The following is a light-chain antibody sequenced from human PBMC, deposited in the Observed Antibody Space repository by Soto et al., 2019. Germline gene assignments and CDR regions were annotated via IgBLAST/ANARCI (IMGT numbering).Light chain of an antibody. CDR2: GAS. V-gene: IGKV3-15*01. Sequence: EIVMTQSPATLSVFPGERATLSCRASQSVSSNFAWYQQKPGQAPRLLIYGASTRATGIPARFSGSGSGTDLTLTISSLQSEDFAVYFCHQYNNWPQTFGQGTKVDIK. J-gene: IGKJ1*01. CDR1: QSVSSN. CDR3: HQYNNWPQT.